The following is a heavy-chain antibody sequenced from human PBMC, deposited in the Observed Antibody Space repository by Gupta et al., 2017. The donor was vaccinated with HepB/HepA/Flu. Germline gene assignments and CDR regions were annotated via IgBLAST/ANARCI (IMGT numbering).Heavy chain of an antibody. CDR3: ARERSGIAVAGMVRDAFDI. CDR1: GGTFSSYA. D-gene: IGHD6-19*01. Sequence: QVQLVQSGAEVKKPGSSVKVSCKASGGTFSSYAISWVRQAPGQGLEWMGGIIPIFGTANYAQKFQGRVTITADESTSTAYMELSSLRSEDTAVYYGARERSGIAVAGMVRDAFDIWGQGTMVTVSS. CDR2: IIPIFGTA. V-gene: IGHV1-69*01. J-gene: IGHJ3*02.